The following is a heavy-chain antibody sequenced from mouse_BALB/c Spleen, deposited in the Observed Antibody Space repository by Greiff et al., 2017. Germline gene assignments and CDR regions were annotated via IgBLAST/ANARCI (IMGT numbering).Heavy chain of an antibody. CDR1: GFTFSSYA. Sequence: EVMLVESGGGLVKPGGSLKLSCAASGFTFSSYAMSWVRQTPEKRLEWVATISSGGSYTYYPDSVKGRFTISRDNAKNTLYLQMSSLRSEDTAMYYCARQSHSFYYFDYWGQGTTLTVSS. CDR2: ISSGGSYT. J-gene: IGHJ2*01. CDR3: ARQSHSFYYFDY. V-gene: IGHV5-9-3*01.